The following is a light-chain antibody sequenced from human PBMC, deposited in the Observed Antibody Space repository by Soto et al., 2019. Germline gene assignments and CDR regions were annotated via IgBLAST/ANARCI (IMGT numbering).Light chain of an antibody. J-gene: IGKJ1*01. Sequence: DTHMTQSPSTLSASVGDRVTITCRASQSISRRLAWYQQKPGEAPKLLIYDASTLESGVPSRFSGSGSGTEFTLTISSLQPDVLATFYCQHYTYASWTFCLGTNVDIK. CDR3: QHYTYASWT. CDR2: DAS. V-gene: IGKV1-5*01. CDR1: QSISRR.